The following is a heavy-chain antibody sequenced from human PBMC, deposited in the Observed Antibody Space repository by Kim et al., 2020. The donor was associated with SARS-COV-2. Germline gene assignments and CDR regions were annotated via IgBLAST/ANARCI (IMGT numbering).Heavy chain of an antibody. CDR3: ARENSVRGYYFDY. J-gene: IGHJ4*02. CDR2: ISSSSCTI. V-gene: IGHV3-48*04. D-gene: IGHD3-10*02. CDR1: GFTFSSYS. Sequence: GGSLRLSCAASGFTFSSYSMSWVRQAPGKGLEWVSYISSSSCTIYYADSVKGRFTISRDNAKNSLYLQMNSLRAEDTAVYYCARENSVRGYYFDYWGQGTLVTVSS.